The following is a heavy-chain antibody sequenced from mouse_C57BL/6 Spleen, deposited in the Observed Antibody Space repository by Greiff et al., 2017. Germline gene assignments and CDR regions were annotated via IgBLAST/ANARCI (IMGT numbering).Heavy chain of an antibody. J-gene: IGHJ3*01. CDR2: IDPEDGAT. V-gene: IGHV14-2*01. D-gene: IGHD1-1*01. CDR3: AVSYGSSPAWFAY. Sequence: EVQLQQSGAELVKPGASVKLSCTASGFNIKDYYMHWVKQRPEQGLEWIGRIDPEDGATKYAPQFPGQATITADTTSNIAYMQLRNTASEDIAVCSCAVSYGSSPAWFAYWGQGTLVTVSA. CDR1: GFNIKDYY.